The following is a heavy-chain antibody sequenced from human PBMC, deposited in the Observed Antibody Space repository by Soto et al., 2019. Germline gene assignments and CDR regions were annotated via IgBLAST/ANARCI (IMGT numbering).Heavy chain of an antibody. Sequence: ASVKVSCKASGFTFTSSAVQWVRQARGQRLEWIGWIVVGNGNTNYAQKFQERVTITRDMSTSTAYMELSSLRSEDTAVYYCAAETLTIFGVVSYYGMDVWGQGTTVTVSS. D-gene: IGHD3-3*01. CDR1: GFTFTSSA. CDR3: AAETLTIFGVVSYYGMDV. CDR2: IVVGNGNT. J-gene: IGHJ6*02. V-gene: IGHV1-58*01.